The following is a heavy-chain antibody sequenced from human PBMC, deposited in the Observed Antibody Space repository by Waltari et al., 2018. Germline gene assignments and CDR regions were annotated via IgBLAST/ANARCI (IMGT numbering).Heavy chain of an antibody. J-gene: IGHJ4*02. Sequence: QLQLQESGPGLVKPSETLSLTCTVSGGSISSSSYYWGWIRQPPGKGLEWIGSIYYSGRTYYNPSLKSRVTISVDTSKNQFSLKLSSVTAADTAVYYCARLEGGSGYCVDYWGQGTLVTVSS. CDR3: ARLEGGSGYCVDY. CDR1: GGSISSSSYY. V-gene: IGHV4-39*07. D-gene: IGHD3-22*01. CDR2: IYYSGRT.